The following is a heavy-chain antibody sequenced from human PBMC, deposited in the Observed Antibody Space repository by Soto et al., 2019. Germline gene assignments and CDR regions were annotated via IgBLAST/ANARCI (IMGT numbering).Heavy chain of an antibody. CDR2: VSYGGRT. Sequence: QVQLQESGPGLVRPSETLSLTCTISRGSLSTYYWSWIRQPPGKGLEWIGYVSYGGRTNYNPSLNNRAAISLDTSRNQVSLKVTSVSAADTALYYWARDPLAAAGAGLNYWGQGTLVTVSS. V-gene: IGHV4-59*01. CDR3: ARDPLAAAGAGLNY. D-gene: IGHD6-13*01. CDR1: RGSLSTYY. J-gene: IGHJ4*02.